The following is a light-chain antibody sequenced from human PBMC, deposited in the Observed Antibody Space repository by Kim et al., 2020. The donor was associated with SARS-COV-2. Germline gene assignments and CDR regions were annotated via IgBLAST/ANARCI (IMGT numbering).Light chain of an antibody. CDR2: HAS. CDR3: QQGYNIPRT. CDR1: QNITNY. J-gene: IGKJ1*01. Sequence: ASVGDRVTITCRASQNITNYLNWYQQKPGKGPKLLIYHASSLESGVPSRFSGRGSGTDFTLTVRSLQPEDFATYSCQQGYNIPRTFGQGTKVEIK. V-gene: IGKV1-39*01.